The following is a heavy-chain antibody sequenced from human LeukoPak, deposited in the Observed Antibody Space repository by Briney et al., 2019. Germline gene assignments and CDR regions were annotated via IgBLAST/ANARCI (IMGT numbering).Heavy chain of an antibody. V-gene: IGHV4-30-4*01. CDR2: IYYSGST. Sequence: SETLSLTCTVSGGSISSGDYYWSWIRQPPGKGLEWIVYIYYSGSTYYNPSLKSRVTISVDTSKNQFSLKLSSVTTADTAVYYCARDGTTVATQDAFDIWGQGAMVTVSS. J-gene: IGHJ3*02. CDR3: ARDGTTVATQDAFDI. CDR1: GGSISSGDYY. D-gene: IGHD4-11*01.